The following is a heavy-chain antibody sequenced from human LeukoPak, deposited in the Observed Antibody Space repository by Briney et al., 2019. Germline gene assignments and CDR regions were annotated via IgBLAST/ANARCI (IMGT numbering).Heavy chain of an antibody. CDR3: AKGLARPTYYFDY. V-gene: IGHV3-74*01. J-gene: IGHJ4*02. Sequence: GGSLRLSCAASGFTFSSYWMHWVRHTPGKGLVWVSRIKGDGSSTSYADSVKGRFTISRDNAKNSLYLQMNSLRAEDTALYYCAKGLARPTYYFDYWGQGALVTVSS. CDR1: GFTFSSYW. CDR2: IKGDGSST.